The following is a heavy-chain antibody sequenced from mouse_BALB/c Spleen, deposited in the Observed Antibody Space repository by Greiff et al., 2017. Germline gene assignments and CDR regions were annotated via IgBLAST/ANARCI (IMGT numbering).Heavy chain of an antibody. Sequence: VQRVESGPGLVAPSQSLSITCTVSGFSLTGYGVNWVRQPPGKGLEWLGMIWGDGSTDYNSALKSRLSISKDNSKSQVFLKMNSLQTDDTARYYCATSYDGYLPYAMDYWGQGTSVTVSS. J-gene: IGHJ4*01. V-gene: IGHV2-6-7*01. CDR1: GFSLTGYG. CDR2: IWGDGST. CDR3: ATSYDGYLPYAMDY. D-gene: IGHD2-3*01.